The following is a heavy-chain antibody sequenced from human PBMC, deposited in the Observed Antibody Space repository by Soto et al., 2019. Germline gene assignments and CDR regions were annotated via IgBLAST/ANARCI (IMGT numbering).Heavy chain of an antibody. V-gene: IGHV4-34*01. CDR2: INHSGST. D-gene: IGHD6-13*01. J-gene: IGHJ6*02. Sequence: QVQLQQWGAGLLKPSETLSLTSAVYGGSFSGYYWSWIRQPPGKGLEWIGEINHSGSTNYNPSLKSRVTISVDTSKNQFSLKLSSVTAADTAVYYCARPQYSSSQNDGMDVWCQGTTVTVSS. CDR1: GGSFSGYY. CDR3: ARPQYSSSQNDGMDV.